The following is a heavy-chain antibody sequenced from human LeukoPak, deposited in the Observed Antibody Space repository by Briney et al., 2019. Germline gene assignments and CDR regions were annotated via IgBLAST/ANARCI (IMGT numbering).Heavy chain of an antibody. CDR3: ARDYLSSGWSEAFDY. V-gene: IGHV1-69*04. CDR1: GGTFSSYA. CDR2: IIPILGIA. D-gene: IGHD6-19*01. J-gene: IGHJ4*02. Sequence: ASVKLSCKASGGTFSSYAISWVRQAPGQGLEWMGRIIPILGIANYAQKFQGRVTITADKSTSTAYMELSSLRSEDTAVYYCARDYLSSGWSEAFDYWGQGTLVTVSS.